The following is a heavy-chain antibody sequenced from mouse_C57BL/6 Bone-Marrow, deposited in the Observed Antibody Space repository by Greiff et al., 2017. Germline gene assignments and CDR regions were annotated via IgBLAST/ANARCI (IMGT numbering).Heavy chain of an antibody. CDR1: GYTFTTYP. CDR2: FHPYNDDT. D-gene: IGHD1-1*01. Sequence: VQVVESGAELVKPGASVKMSCKASGYTFTTYPIEWMKQNHGKSLEWIGNFHPYNDDTNYNQKFKGKSTLTVDKSSSTAYMQLSSLTSEDSAVYYCARDGSSYNYAMDYWGQGTSVTVSS. V-gene: IGHV1-47*01. J-gene: IGHJ4*01. CDR3: ARDGSSYNYAMDY.